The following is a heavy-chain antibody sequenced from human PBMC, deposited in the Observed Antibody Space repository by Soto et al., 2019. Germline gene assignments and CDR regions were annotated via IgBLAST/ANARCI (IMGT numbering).Heavy chain of an antibody. Sequence: PSETLSLTCAVYGVSFSGYYWSWIRQPPGKGLEWIGEINHSGSTNYNPSLKSRVTISVDTSKNQFSLKLSSVTAADTAVYYCARGIIAAWPRYYYYGMDVWGQGTTVTVSS. J-gene: IGHJ6*02. CDR2: INHSGST. D-gene: IGHD6-13*01. V-gene: IGHV4-34*01. CDR1: GVSFSGYY. CDR3: ARGIIAAWPRYYYYGMDV.